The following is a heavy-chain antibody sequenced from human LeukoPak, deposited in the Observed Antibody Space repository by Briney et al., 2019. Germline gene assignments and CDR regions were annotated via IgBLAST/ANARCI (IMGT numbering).Heavy chain of an antibody. Sequence: PGGSLRLSCAASGFTVSSNYMSWVRQAPGKGLEWVSVIYSGGSTYYADSVKGRFTISRDNAKNSLYLQMNSLRAEDTAVYYCAKDLGSSSPFDAFDIWGQGTMVTVSS. J-gene: IGHJ3*02. CDR1: GFTVSSNY. CDR3: AKDLGSSSPFDAFDI. V-gene: IGHV3-66*02. CDR2: IYSGGST. D-gene: IGHD6-6*01.